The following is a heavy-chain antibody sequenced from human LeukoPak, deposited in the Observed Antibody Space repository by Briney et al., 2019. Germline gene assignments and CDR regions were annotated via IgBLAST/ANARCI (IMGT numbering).Heavy chain of an antibody. Sequence: SETLSLTCAVYGGSFSGYYWSWMRQPPGKGLEWIGEINHSGSTNYNPSLKSRVTISVDTSKNQFSLKLSSVTAADTAVYYCAAGGRGRKTRVVVSYNWFDPWGQGTLVTVSS. D-gene: IGHD3-16*01. CDR2: INHSGST. CDR1: GGSFSGYY. J-gene: IGHJ5*02. CDR3: AAGGRGRKTRVVVSYNWFDP. V-gene: IGHV4-34*01.